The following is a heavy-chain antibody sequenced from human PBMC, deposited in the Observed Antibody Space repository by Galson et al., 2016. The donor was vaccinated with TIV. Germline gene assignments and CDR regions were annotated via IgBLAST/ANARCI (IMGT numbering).Heavy chain of an antibody. CDR2: ISPNGGST. D-gene: IGHD3-22*01. Sequence: SLRLSCAASGFTFSSYAMNWVRQAPGKGLEWVSVISPNGGSTYYADSVKGRFTISRDNSKNTLYLQMDSLRAEDTAVYYCAKDKASIVVVNVFDFWGQGALVTVSS. CDR1: GFTFSSYA. CDR3: AKDKASIVVVNVFDF. V-gene: IGHV3-23*01. J-gene: IGHJ4*02.